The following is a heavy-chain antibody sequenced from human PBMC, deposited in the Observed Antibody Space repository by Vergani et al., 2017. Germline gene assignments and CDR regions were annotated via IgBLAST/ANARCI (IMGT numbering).Heavy chain of an antibody. V-gene: IGHV3-30-3*01. CDR1: AFTFSSYA. J-gene: IGHJ4*02. D-gene: IGHD2-15*01. CDR2: ISSDGSNK. CDR3: VRLAGYCSGGNCYSNFDY. Sequence: QVQLVESGGGVVQPGRSLRLSCAASAFTFSSYAMHWVRQAPGKGLEWVAVISSDGSNKYYADSVKGRFTISRDNSKNTLYLQMNSLRAEGTAVYYCVRLAGYCSGGNCYSNFDYWGQGTLVTVSS.